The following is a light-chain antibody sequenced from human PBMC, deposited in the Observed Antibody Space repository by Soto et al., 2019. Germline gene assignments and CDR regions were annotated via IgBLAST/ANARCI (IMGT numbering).Light chain of an antibody. CDR3: AAWDDSLNVVL. Sequence: QSVLTQPPSVSGTPGQRVIISCSGSNSNIGSSTVNWYLQFPGTAPKLLIYDNNQRPSAVPDRFSGSKSATSASLAISGLQSEDEADYYCAAWDDSLNVVLFGGGTKVTVL. CDR2: DNN. V-gene: IGLV1-44*01. CDR1: NSNIGSST. J-gene: IGLJ3*02.